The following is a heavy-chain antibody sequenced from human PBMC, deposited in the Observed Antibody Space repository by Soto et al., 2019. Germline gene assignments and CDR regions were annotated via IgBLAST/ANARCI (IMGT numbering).Heavy chain of an antibody. D-gene: IGHD4-17*01. J-gene: IGHJ3*02. CDR1: GFTFSSYA. V-gene: IGHV3-23*01. CDR2: ISGSGGST. CDR3: AKDTYGGNGGAFDI. Sequence: EVQLLESGGGLVQPGGSLRLSCAASGFTFSSYAMSWVRQAPGKGLEWVSAISGSGGSTYYADSVTGRFTISSDNSKNTLYLQMTSLRAEDTAVYYCAKDTYGGNGGAFDIWGPGTMVTVSS.